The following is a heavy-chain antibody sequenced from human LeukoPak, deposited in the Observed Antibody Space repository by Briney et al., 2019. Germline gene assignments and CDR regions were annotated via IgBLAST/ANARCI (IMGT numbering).Heavy chain of an antibody. D-gene: IGHD2-21*02. CDR2: ISGGGDT. J-gene: IGHJ4*02. V-gene: IGHV3-23*01. Sequence: GGSLRLSCVASGFAFSSHAMGWVRQAPGKGLEWVSTISGGGDTYYADSVKGRFTISRDNSKNTLYLQMSSLRADDTAIYYCAKGCGGYCFSSFDYWGQGTLVTVSS. CDR3: AKGCGGYCFSSFDY. CDR1: GFAFSSHA.